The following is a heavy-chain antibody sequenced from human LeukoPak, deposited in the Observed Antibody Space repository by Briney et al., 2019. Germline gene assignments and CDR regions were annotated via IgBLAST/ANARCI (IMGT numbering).Heavy chain of an antibody. D-gene: IGHD1-1*01. CDR3: ATGNPLEPPDLRGRDYYYYYYMDV. J-gene: IGHJ6*03. Sequence: ASVKVSCKASGGTFSSYAISWVRQAPGKGLEWMGGFDPEDGETIYAQKFQGRVTMTEDTSTDTAYMELSSLRSEDTAVYYCATGNPLEPPDLRGRDYYYYYYMDVWGKGTTVTVSS. CDR2: FDPEDGET. CDR1: GGTFSSYA. V-gene: IGHV1-24*01.